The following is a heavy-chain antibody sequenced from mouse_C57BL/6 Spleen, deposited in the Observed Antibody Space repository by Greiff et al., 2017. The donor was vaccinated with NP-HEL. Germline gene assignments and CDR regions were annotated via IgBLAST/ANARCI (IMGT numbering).Heavy chain of an antibody. J-gene: IGHJ4*01. CDR3: TRWRLLKAMDY. V-gene: IGHV1-15*01. Sequence: VQLQQSGAELVRPGASVTLSCKASGYTFTDYEMHWVKQTPVHGLEWIGAIDPETGGTAYNQKFKGKAILTADKSSSTAYMELRSLTSEDSAVYYCTRWRLLKAMDYWGQGTSVTVSS. CDR1: GYTFTDYE. CDR2: IDPETGGT. D-gene: IGHD2-3*01.